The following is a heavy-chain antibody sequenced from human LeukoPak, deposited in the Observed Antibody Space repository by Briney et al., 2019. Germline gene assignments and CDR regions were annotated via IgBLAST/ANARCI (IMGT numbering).Heavy chain of an antibody. V-gene: IGHV3-23*01. J-gene: IGHJ4*02. D-gene: IGHD3-10*01. CDR3: AKRNTMVRGGPCFDY. Sequence: PGGSLRLSCAASGFTFSSYGMSWVRQAPGKGLEWVSAISTGGGSTYYADSVKGRFTVSRDNSKDTLYLQMNDLRPDDTAIYYCAKRNTMVRGGPCFDYWGQGLLVTVSS. CDR1: GFTFSSYG. CDR2: ISTGGGST.